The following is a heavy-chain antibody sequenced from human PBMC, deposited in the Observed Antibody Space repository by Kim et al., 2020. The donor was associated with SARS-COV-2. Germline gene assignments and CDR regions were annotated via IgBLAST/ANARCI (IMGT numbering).Heavy chain of an antibody. D-gene: IGHD3-3*01. CDR3: AKDFAVGITIFGVASDY. Sequence: VKGRFAISRDNSKNTLYLQMNSLRAEDTAIYYCAKDFAVGITIFGVASDYWGQGTLVTVSS. V-gene: IGHV3-23*01. J-gene: IGHJ4*02.